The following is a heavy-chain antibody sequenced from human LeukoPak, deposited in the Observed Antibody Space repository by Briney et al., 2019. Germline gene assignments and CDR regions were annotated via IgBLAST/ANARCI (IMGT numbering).Heavy chain of an antibody. CDR2: INSDGSST. CDR1: GFTFSSYW. V-gene: IGHV3-74*01. D-gene: IGHD5-12*01. CDR3: AKDRASSGYDDAFDM. Sequence: TGGSLRLSCAASGFTFSSYWMHWVRQAPGKGLVWVSRINSDGSSTIYADSGRGRFSMARDNGKNSVELKMKSLRTEDTAVYYCAKDRASSGYDDAFDMWGQGTMVTVSS. J-gene: IGHJ3*02.